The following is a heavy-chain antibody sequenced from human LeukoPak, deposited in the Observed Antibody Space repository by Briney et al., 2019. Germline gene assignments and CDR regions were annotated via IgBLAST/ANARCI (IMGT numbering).Heavy chain of an antibody. CDR2: IYHSGST. J-gene: IGHJ3*02. Sequence: PSETLSLTCNVSGYSISSGYYWGWIRQPPGKGLEWIGSIYHSGSTYYNPSLKSRVTISVDTSKNQFSLKLSSVTAADTAVYYCARNSPYYDILTGYYPHAFDIWGQGTMVTVSS. CDR1: GYSISSGYY. CDR3: ARNSPYYDILTGYYPHAFDI. V-gene: IGHV4-38-2*02. D-gene: IGHD3-9*01.